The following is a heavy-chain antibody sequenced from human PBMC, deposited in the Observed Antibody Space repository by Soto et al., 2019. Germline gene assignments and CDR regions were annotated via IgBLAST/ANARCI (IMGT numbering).Heavy chain of an antibody. CDR2: IYYSGST. Sequence: SETLSLTCTVSGGSISSYYWGWIRQPPGKGLEWIGYIYYSGSTNYNPSLKSRVTISVDTSKNQFSLKLSSVTAADTAVYYCARNNYAFWSEYGMDVWGQGTTVTVSS. CDR3: ARNNYAFWSEYGMDV. CDR1: GGSISSYY. J-gene: IGHJ6*02. V-gene: IGHV4-59*01. D-gene: IGHD3-3*01.